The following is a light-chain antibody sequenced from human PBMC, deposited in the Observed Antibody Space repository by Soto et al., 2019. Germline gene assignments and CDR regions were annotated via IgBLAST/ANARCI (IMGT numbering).Light chain of an antibody. CDR2: DVN. CDR3: CSYAGVHTYV. Sequence: QSALTQPPSASGSLGQSVAISCTGTSRDVGGHNLVSWYQQHPDKAPKLIIYDVNKRPSGVPDRFSGSKSGNTASLTISGLQEDDEADYYCCSYAGVHTYVFGSETKVTVL. J-gene: IGLJ1*01. V-gene: IGLV2-11*01. CDR1: SRDVGGHNL.